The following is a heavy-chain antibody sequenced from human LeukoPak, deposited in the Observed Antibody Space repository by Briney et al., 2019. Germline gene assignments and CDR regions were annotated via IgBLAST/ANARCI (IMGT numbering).Heavy chain of an antibody. V-gene: IGHV4-59*01. CDR2: IYYSGST. CDR1: GGSISSYY. Sequence: PSETLSLTCTVSGGSISSYYWSWIRQPPGKGLEWIGYIYYSGSTNYNPSLKSRVTISVDTSRNQFSLKLSSVTAADTAVYYCARVDPDSSSTLEVFDYWGQGTLVTVSS. CDR3: ARVDPDSSSTLEVFDY. D-gene: IGHD6-6*01. J-gene: IGHJ4*02.